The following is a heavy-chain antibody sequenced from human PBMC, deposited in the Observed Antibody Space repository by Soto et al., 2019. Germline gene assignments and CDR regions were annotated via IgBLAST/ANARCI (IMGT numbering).Heavy chain of an antibody. CDR3: AITSIAVAGKDGMDV. Sequence: QVQLVQSGAEVKKPGSSVKVSCKASGGTFSSYTISWVRQAPGQGLEWMGRIIPILGIANYAQKFQGRVTITADKSTSTAYMELSSLRSEDTAVYYCAITSIAVAGKDGMDVWGQGTTVTVSS. CDR2: IIPILGIA. D-gene: IGHD6-19*01. CDR1: GGTFSSYT. V-gene: IGHV1-69*02. J-gene: IGHJ6*02.